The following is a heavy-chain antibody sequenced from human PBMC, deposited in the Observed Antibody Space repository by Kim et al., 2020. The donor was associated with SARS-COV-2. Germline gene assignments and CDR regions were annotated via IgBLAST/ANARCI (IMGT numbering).Heavy chain of an antibody. CDR3: ARVSAMVFLFDYFDY. Sequence: GGSLRLSCAASGFTFSSYAMHWVRQAPGKGLEWVAVISYDGSNKYYADSVKGRFTISRDNSKNTLYLQMNSLRAEDTAVYYCARVSAMVFLFDYFDYWGQGTLVTVSS. CDR1: GFTFSSYA. D-gene: IGHD5-18*01. CDR2: ISYDGSNK. J-gene: IGHJ4*02. V-gene: IGHV3-30-3*01.